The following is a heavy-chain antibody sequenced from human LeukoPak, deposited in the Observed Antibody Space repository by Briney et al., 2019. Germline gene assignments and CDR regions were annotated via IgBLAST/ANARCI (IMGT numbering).Heavy chain of an antibody. V-gene: IGHV5-51*01. D-gene: IGHD3-10*01. CDR2: IYPDDSET. J-gene: IGHJ5*02. Sequence: GESLKISCKGGGYTFTNYWIVWVRQMPGKGLEWMGVIYPDDSETKYSPSFQGQVTISADKSIGTAYLQWSALKASDSAMYYCARELLWFGELSKSYNWFDPWGQGTLVTVSS. CDR3: ARELLWFGELSKSYNWFDP. CDR1: GYTFTNYW.